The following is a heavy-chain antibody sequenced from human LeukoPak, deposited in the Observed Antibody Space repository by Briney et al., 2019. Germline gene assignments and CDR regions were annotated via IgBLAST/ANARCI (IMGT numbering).Heavy chain of an antibody. D-gene: IGHD3-22*01. V-gene: IGHV1-69*13. CDR3: ARVYDSSGSPGYDAFDI. J-gene: IGHJ3*02. CDR2: IIPIFGTA. CDR1: GGTFSSYA. Sequence: SVKVSCKASGGTFSSYAISWVRQAPGQGLEWMGGIIPIFGTANYAQKFQGRVTITADESTSTAYMELSSLRSEDTAVYYCARVYDSSGSPGYDAFDIWGQGTVVTVSS.